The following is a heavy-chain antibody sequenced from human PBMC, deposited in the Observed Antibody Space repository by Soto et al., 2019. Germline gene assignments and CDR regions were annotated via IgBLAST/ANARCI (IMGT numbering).Heavy chain of an antibody. J-gene: IGHJ4*02. D-gene: IGHD2-21*02. CDR3: ARADFLRVD. V-gene: IGHV4-4*02. Sequence: QVQLQESGPGLVRPSGTLPLTCAVSGGSVSSSTWWNWVRQAPGKGLEWIGEIHHSGSTNYNPSLKNRVTMSVDMSKNQFSLNVTAVTAADTAVYYCARADFLRVDWGQGTLVTVSS. CDR1: GGSVSSSTW. CDR2: IHHSGST.